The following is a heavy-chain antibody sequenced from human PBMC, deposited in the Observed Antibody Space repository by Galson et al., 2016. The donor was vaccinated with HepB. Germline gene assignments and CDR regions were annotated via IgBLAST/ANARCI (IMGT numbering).Heavy chain of an antibody. CDR1: GFTFNDYG. D-gene: IGHD3-3*01. Sequence: SLRLSCAASGFTFNDYGMHWVRQAPGKGLEWVAVIWGDGSNRYYGDSVRGRFTISRDNARKTLYLQMDRLRPEDTAVYFCARDGVPNYDFWTGFYDFDHWGQGNLVTVSS. CDR3: ARDGVPNYDFWTGFYDFDH. J-gene: IGHJ4*02. CDR2: IWGDGSNR. V-gene: IGHV3-33*01.